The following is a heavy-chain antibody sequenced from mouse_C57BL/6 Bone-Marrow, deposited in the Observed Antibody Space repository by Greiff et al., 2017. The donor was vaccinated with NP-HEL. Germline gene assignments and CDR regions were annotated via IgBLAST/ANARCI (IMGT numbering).Heavy chain of an antibody. CDR2: INPSSGYT. Sequence: GYTFTSYWMHWVKQRPGQGLEWIGYINPSSGYTKYNQKFKDSATLTADKSSSTAYMQLSSLTYEDSAVYYCARYGSTVVATRYFDVWGTGTTVTVSS. J-gene: IGHJ1*03. V-gene: IGHV1-7*01. CDR1: GYTFTSYW. CDR3: ARYGSTVVATRYFDV. D-gene: IGHD1-1*01.